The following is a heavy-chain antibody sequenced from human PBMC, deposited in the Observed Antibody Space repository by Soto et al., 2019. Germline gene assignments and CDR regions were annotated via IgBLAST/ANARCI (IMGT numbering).Heavy chain of an antibody. J-gene: IGHJ4*02. Sequence: PSETLSLTCTVSGGSISSGDYYWTWIRQPPGKGLEWIGYIYYSGSTYYNPSLKSRVTISVDTSKNQFSLKLSSVTAADTAAYYCANESPHGDYVHWGQRPPVTLSS. CDR1: GGSISSGDYY. CDR3: ANESPHGDYVH. V-gene: IGHV4-30-4*01. D-gene: IGHD4-17*01. CDR2: IYYSGST.